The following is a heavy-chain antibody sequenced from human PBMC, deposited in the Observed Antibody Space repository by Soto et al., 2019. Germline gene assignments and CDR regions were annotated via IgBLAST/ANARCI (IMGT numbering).Heavy chain of an antibody. CDR2: IKSKTDGGTT. CDR3: ATQVRGLWALPNF. CDR1: GFTFNSAW. Sequence: EVQLVESGGGLVKTGGSRRLSCAASGFTFNSAWMTWVRHAPGKGLEWVGRIKSKTDGGTTDYAAPVKGRFTISRDDSKNTLYLQMNSLTTDDTAVYYCATQVRGLWALPNFWGQGILVTVSS. J-gene: IGHJ4*02. D-gene: IGHD3-10*01. V-gene: IGHV3-15*01.